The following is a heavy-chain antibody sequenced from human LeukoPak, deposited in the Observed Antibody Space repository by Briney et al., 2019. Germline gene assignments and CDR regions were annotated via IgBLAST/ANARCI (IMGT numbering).Heavy chain of an antibody. J-gene: IGHJ6*03. Sequence: GGSLRLSCAASGFTFSSYAMPWVRQAPGKGLEYVSAISSNGGSTYYANSVKGRFTISRDNSKNTLYLQMGSLRAEDMAVYYCARDAMGYDILTGYYKRYYMDVWGKGTTVTISS. CDR3: ARDAMGYDILTGYYKRYYMDV. D-gene: IGHD3-9*01. CDR2: ISSNGGST. V-gene: IGHV3-64*01. CDR1: GFTFSSYA.